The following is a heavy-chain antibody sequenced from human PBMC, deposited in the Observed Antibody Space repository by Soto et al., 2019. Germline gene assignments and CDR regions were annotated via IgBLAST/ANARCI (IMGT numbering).Heavy chain of an antibody. V-gene: IGHV3-23*01. D-gene: IGHD2-2*01. CDR3: AKGTIGYCSRTSCLYYFDY. CDR1: GFTFSDSA. Sequence: GGSLRLSCAASGFTFSDSAMGWVRQAPGKGLEWVSSISASGYSTYYADSVKGRFTISRDNSKNTVDLQMNSLRADDTAVYYCAKGTIGYCSRTSCLYYFDYWGQGTLVTVSS. CDR2: ISASGYST. J-gene: IGHJ4*02.